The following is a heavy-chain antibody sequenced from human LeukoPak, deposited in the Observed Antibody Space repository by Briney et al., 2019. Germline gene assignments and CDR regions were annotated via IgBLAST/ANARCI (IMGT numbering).Heavy chain of an antibody. D-gene: IGHD3-10*01. CDR2: IYSGGST. Sequence: GGSLRLSCAASGLTVGSNYMSWFGQAPGKGLEWVSVIYSGGSTYYADSVKGRFTISRDNSKNTLYLQMNSLRAEDTAVYYRARDSRSGSYSRYWGQGTLVTVSS. V-gene: IGHV3-53*01. J-gene: IGHJ4*02. CDR1: GLTVGSNY. CDR3: ARDSRSGSYSRY.